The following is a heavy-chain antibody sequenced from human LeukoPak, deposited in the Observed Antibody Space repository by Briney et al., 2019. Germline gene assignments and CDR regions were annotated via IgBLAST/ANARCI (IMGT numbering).Heavy chain of an antibody. Sequence: GGSLRLSCAASGFTFSSYTMSWVRQAPGKGLEWVSAISGSGGSTYYADSVKGRFTISRDNSKNTLYLQMSTLRPEDTAVYYCAKGGNSSGYYHFDYWGQGTLVTVSS. CDR2: ISGSGGST. CDR3: AKGGNSSGYYHFDY. V-gene: IGHV3-23*01. CDR1: GFTFSSYT. J-gene: IGHJ4*02. D-gene: IGHD3-22*01.